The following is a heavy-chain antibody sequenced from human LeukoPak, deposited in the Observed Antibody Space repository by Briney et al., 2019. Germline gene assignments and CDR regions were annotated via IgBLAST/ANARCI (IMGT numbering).Heavy chain of an antibody. CDR3: AKDQGVVPAATGADY. D-gene: IGHD2-2*01. Sequence: PGRSLRLSCAASGFTFSSYGMHWVRQAPGKGLEWVAFIRYDGSNKYYADSVKGRFTISRDNSKNTLYLQINSLRAEDTAVYYCAKDQGVVPAATGADYWGQGTLVTVSS. V-gene: IGHV3-30*02. CDR1: GFTFSSYG. J-gene: IGHJ4*02. CDR2: IRYDGSNK.